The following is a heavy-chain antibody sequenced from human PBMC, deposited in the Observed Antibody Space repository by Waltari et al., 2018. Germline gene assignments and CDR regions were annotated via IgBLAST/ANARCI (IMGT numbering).Heavy chain of an antibody. CDR2: IRYDGSNK. Sequence: QVQLVESGGGVVQPGGSLSLSCAASGFTFRSSGMHWVRQAPGKGLAWVAFIRYDGSNKYYAASVKGRFTISIDNSKNTLYLQMNSLRAEDTAVYYCAKDWTRENEYYYYMDVWGKGTTVTVSS. CDR3: AKDWTRENEYYYYMDV. CDR1: GFTFRSSG. J-gene: IGHJ6*03. D-gene: IGHD3-3*01. V-gene: IGHV3-30*02.